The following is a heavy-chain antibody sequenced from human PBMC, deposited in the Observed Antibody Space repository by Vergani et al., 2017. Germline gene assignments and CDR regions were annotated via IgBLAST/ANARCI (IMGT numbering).Heavy chain of an antibody. Sequence: QVQLQQWGAGLLKPSETLSLTCAVYGGSFSGYYWRWIRQPPGKGLEWIGEINHSGSTNYNPSLKSRVTISVDTSKNQFSLRLSPVTAAHTAVYYCASGAYCSSTSCYKALDPWGQGTLVTVSS. CDR3: ASGAYCSSTSCYKALDP. J-gene: IGHJ5*02. V-gene: IGHV4-34*01. D-gene: IGHD2-2*02. CDR1: GGSFSGYY. CDR2: INHSGST.